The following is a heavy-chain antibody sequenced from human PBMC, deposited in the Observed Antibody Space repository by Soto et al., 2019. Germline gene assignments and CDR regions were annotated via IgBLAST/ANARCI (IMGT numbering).Heavy chain of an antibody. CDR1: GFTFSSYG. CDR3: AKDKGQQLVT. J-gene: IGHJ5*02. D-gene: IGHD6-13*01. CDR2: ISYDGSNK. V-gene: IGHV3-30*18. Sequence: QVQLVESGGGVVQPGRSLRLSCAASGFTFSSYGMHWVRQAPGKGLEWVAVISYDGSNKYYADSVKGRFTISSDNSKNTLYLQMNSLRAEDTAVYYCAKDKGQQLVTWGQGTLVTVSS.